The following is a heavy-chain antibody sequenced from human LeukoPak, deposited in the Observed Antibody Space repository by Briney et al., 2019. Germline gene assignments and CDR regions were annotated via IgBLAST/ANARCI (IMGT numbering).Heavy chain of an antibody. D-gene: IGHD3-22*01. CDR1: GGSFSGYY. CDR2: INHSGST. CDR3: ARANYDSSGGDFDY. J-gene: IGHJ4*02. V-gene: IGHV4-34*01. Sequence: PSETLSLTCAVYGGSFSGYYWSWIRQPPGKGLEWIGEINHSGSTNYNPSLKSRVTISVDTSKNQFSLKLSSVTAADTAVYYCARANYDSSGGDFDYWGQGTLVTVSS.